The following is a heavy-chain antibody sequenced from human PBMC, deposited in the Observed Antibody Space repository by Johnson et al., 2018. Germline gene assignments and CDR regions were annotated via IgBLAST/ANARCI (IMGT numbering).Heavy chain of an antibody. CDR1: RYTFTSYD. J-gene: IGHJ6*02. Sequence: QVQLQESGAEVKKXGASVKVSCKASRYTFTSYDINWVRQATGQGLEWMGIINLSGGSKSYAQTFQGTVTRTRDTSTSTVYMELGSLRSEDTAVYYGARDPANYDYYYYYGMDVWGQGTTVTVSS. CDR2: INLSGGSK. CDR3: ARDPANYDYYYYYGMDV. D-gene: IGHD1-7*01. V-gene: IGHV1-46*01.